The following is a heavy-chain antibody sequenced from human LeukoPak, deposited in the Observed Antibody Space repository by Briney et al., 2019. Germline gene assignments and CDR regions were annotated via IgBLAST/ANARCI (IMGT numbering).Heavy chain of an antibody. J-gene: IGHJ5*02. D-gene: IGHD2-2*02. V-gene: IGHV4-39*07. Sequence: SETLSLTCTVSGGSISSSSYYWGWIRQPPGKGLEWIGSIYYSGSTYYTPSLKSRVTISVDTSKNQFSLKLSSVTAADTAVYYCARAYCSSTSCYTLDWFDPWGQGTLVTVSS. CDR2: IYYSGST. CDR3: ARAYCSSTSCYTLDWFDP. CDR1: GGSISSSSYY.